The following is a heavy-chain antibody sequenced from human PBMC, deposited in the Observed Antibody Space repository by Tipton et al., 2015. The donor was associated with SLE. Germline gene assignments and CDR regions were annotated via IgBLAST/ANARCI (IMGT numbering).Heavy chain of an antibody. CDR1: GGSISSSSYY. J-gene: IGHJ6*03. CDR3: ARDKKAPSYYYYYMDV. Sequence: TLSLTCTVSGGSISSSSYYWGWIRQPPGKGLEWIGSIYYSGSTYYNPSLKSRVTISVDTSKNQFSLKLSSVTAADTAVYYCARDKKAPSYYYYYMDVWGKGTTVTVSS. V-gene: IGHV4-39*07. CDR2: IYYSGST.